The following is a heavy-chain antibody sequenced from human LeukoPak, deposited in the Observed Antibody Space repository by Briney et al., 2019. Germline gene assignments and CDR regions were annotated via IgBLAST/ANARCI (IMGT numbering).Heavy chain of an antibody. Sequence: SETLSLTCTVSGGSISSSSYYWGWIRQPPGKGLEWIGSIYYSGSTYYNPSLKSRITISVDTSKNQFSLKLSSVTAADTAVYYCARRVLGYCSSTSCYDVMDVWGKGTTVTVSS. D-gene: IGHD2-2*01. CDR1: GGSISSSSYY. J-gene: IGHJ6*03. CDR2: IYYSGST. CDR3: ARRVLGYCSSTSCYDVMDV. V-gene: IGHV4-39*07.